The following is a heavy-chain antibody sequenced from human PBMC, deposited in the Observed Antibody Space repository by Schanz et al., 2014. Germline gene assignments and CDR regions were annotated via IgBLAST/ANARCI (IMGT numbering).Heavy chain of an antibody. Sequence: EVQLLESGGGLVEPGGSLRLSCAASGFNFSSYSLNWVRQAPGKGLEWVSSISYGTSYIYYAESVKGRFTISRDNAKNSLFLQMNSLRAEDTAVYYCARDRRNADLDYWGQGTLVTVSS. CDR3: ARDRRNADLDY. J-gene: IGHJ4*02. D-gene: IGHD1-1*01. CDR1: GFNFSSYS. CDR2: ISYGTSYI. V-gene: IGHV3-21*01.